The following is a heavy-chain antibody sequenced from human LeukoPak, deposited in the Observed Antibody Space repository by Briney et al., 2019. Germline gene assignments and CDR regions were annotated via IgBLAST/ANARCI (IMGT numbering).Heavy chain of an antibody. D-gene: IGHD3-10*01. V-gene: IGHV1-2*02. J-gene: IGHJ4*02. CDR3: ARGGWVRGVITRNGLDY. CDR2: INPTSGAT. CDR1: GYTFTGYY. Sequence: ASVKVSCKASGYTFTGYYMHWVRQAPGRGLEWMGWINPTSGATNFAQKFQGRVTMTRDTSISTAYMDLSSLRSDDTAVYYCARGGWVRGVITRNGLDYWGQGTLVTVSS.